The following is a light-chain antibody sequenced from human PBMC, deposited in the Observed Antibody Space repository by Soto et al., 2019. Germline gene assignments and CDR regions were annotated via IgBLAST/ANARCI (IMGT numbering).Light chain of an antibody. CDR2: AAS. CDR3: QQSYSTPHP. CDR1: QSISSY. J-gene: IGKJ2*01. Sequence: DIQMTQSPSSLSASVGDRVTITCRASQSISSYLNWYQQKPGQAPKLLIYAASSLQSGVPSRFSGSGSGTDFTLTISSLQPEDFATYYCQQSYSTPHPFGQGTKLEIK. V-gene: IGKV1-39*01.